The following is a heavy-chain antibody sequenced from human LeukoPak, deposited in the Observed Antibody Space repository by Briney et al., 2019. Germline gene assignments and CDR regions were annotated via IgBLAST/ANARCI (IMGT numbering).Heavy chain of an antibody. CDR2: ISYDGSNK. CDR3: ARLLVRDC. Sequence: PGGSLTLSCAASGFTFSSDAMHWVRHAPGKGREWVAVISYDGSNKYCAHSVKGRFTISRENSKNTLYLQMNSLRAEDTAVYYCARLLVRDCWGRGTLLTVSS. CDR1: GFTFSSDA. V-gene: IGHV3-30-3*01. D-gene: IGHD6-13*01. J-gene: IGHJ4*02.